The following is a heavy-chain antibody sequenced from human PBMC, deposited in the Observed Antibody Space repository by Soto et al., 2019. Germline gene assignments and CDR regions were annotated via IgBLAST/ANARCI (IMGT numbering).Heavy chain of an antibody. V-gene: IGHV4-39*01. CDR3: ARHGLSRSGWTAAGFVY. CDR2: VYFSATT. D-gene: IGHD6-19*01. J-gene: IGHJ4*02. CDR1: GGCLSSGIYY. Sequence: SETLSLTCTVSGGCLSSGIYYCGWIHQTPGKGLEWIGSVYFSATTYYNPSLKSRLTFSEDTSKNLFSLKLSSVTAADTAVYYCARHGLSRSGWTAAGFVYWCQRIVVTV.